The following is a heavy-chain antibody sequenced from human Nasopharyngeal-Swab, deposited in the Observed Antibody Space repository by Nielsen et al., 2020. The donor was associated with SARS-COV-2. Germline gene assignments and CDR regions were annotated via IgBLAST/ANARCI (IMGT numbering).Heavy chain of an antibody. J-gene: IGHJ4*02. CDR2: IYYSGST. Sequence: SETLSLTCTVSGGSISSYYWSWIRQPPGKGLEWIGYIYYSGSTNYNPSRKSRVTISVDTSKNQFSLKLSSVTAADTAVYYCARGYSSGWYFDWGQGTLVTVSS. CDR3: ARGYSSGWYFD. V-gene: IGHV4-59*08. D-gene: IGHD6-19*01. CDR1: GGSISSYY.